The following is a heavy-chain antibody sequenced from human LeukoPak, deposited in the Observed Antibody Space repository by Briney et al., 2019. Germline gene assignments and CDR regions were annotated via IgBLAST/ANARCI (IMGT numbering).Heavy chain of an antibody. Sequence: GGSLRLSCAASGFTFSSYEMNWVRQAPGKGLEWVSFISSSGTTVNQPDSVKGRFTISRDNAKNSVHLQMDNLRVEDTAVYYCARGWDRAHPTGFEFDVWGQGTLVTVSS. V-gene: IGHV3-48*03. CDR2: ISSSGTTV. CDR1: GFTFSSYE. J-gene: IGHJ4*02. D-gene: IGHD1-26*01. CDR3: ARGWDRAHPTGFEFDV.